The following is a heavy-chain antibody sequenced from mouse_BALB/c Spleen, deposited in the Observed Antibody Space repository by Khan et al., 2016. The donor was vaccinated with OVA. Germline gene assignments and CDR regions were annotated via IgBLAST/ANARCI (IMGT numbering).Heavy chain of an antibody. CDR2: ISTYSGNT. V-gene: IGHV1S137*01. CDR3: ARPAYDGYYDY. J-gene: IGHJ2*01. D-gene: IGHD2-3*01. CDR1: GYTFTDYA. Sequence: QVQLKESGPELVRPGVSVKISCKGSGYTFTDYAIYWVKQSHAKSLEWVGLISTYSGNTNYNQKFKVKATMTVDKSSSTAYMELARLTSEDSAIYSCARPAYDGYYDYWGQGTTLTVSS.